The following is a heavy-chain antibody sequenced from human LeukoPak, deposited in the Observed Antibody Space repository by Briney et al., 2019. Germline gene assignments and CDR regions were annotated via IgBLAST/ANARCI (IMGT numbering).Heavy chain of an antibody. CDR3: EKRMTTLGGPFDI. CDR1: GFTFSSYH. CDR2: ISGSGGST. J-gene: IGHJ3*02. Sequence: PGGSLRLSCAASGFTFSSYHLRWVRQAPGKGLEWVSAISGSGGSTYYADSVKGRCTISRDNSKHTLYLQMNSLRADDTSVYYCEKRMTTLGGPFDIWGQGTMVTVSS. D-gene: IGHD4-11*01. V-gene: IGHV3-23*01.